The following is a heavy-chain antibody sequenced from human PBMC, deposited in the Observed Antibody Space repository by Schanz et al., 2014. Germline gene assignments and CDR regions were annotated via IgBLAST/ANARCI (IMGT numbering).Heavy chain of an antibody. CDR3: AGLPVGYGSGSCAS. Sequence: EVQLVESGGGLVQPGGSLRLSCAASGFTLSNSDMHWVRQGTGKGLEWVSTIGYLGDTYYPDSVKGRFTVSRDSGQNSLYLQMNSLRAEDTAVYYCAGLPVGYGSGSCASWGQGTLVTVSS. J-gene: IGHJ4*02. CDR1: GFTLSNSD. D-gene: IGHD3-10*01. V-gene: IGHV3-13*01. CDR2: IGYLGDT.